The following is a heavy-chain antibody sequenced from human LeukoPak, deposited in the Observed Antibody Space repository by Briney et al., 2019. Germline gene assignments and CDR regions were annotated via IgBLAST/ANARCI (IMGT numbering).Heavy chain of an antibody. CDR3: ARETNSPDAFDI. Sequence: PGGSLRLSCAASGFTFSSYSMNWVRQAPGKGLEWVSSISSSSSYIYYADSVKGRFTISRDNAKNSLYLQMNCLRAEDTAVYYCARETNSPDAFDIWGQGTTVTVSS. V-gene: IGHV3-21*01. CDR1: GFTFSSYS. CDR2: ISSSSSYI. D-gene: IGHD4-23*01. J-gene: IGHJ3*02.